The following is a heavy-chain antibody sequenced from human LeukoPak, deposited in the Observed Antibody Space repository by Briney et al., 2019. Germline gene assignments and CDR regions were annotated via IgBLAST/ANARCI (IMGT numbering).Heavy chain of an antibody. D-gene: IGHD6-19*01. V-gene: IGHV1-18*04. CDR2: ISAYNGNT. CDR1: GYTFTGYY. CDR3: AREWYSSGWYGDTNWFDP. J-gene: IGHJ5*02. Sequence: GASVKVSCKASGYTFTGYYMHWVRQAPGQGLEWMGWISAYNGNTNYAQKLQGRVTMTTDTSTSTAYMELRSLRSDDTAVYYCAREWYSSGWYGDTNWFDPWGQGTLVTVSS.